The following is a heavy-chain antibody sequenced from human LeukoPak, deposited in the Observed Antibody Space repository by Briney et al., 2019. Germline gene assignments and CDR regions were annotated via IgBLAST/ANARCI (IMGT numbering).Heavy chain of an antibody. Sequence: GGSLRPSCAASGFTFSSYAMHWVRQAPGKGLEWVAVISYDGSNKYYADSVKGRFTISRDNSKNTLYLQMNSLRAEDTAVYYCARTPGGYCSSTSCSMDVWGKGTTVTVSS. D-gene: IGHD2-2*01. CDR1: GFTFSSYA. CDR2: ISYDGSNK. CDR3: ARTPGGYCSSTSCSMDV. J-gene: IGHJ6*04. V-gene: IGHV3-30*04.